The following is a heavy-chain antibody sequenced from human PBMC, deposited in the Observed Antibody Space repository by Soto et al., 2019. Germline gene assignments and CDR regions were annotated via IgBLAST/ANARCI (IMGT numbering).Heavy chain of an antibody. J-gene: IGHJ4*02. CDR3: ARDRVRGVIGSLALDY. V-gene: IGHV4-4*02. Sequence: SETLSLTCAVSGGSISSSNWWSWVRQPPGKGLEWIGEIYHSGSTNYNPSLKSRVTISVDKSKNQFSLKLSSVTAADTAVYYCARDRVRGVIGSLALDYWGQGTLVTSPQ. CDR2: IYHSGST. D-gene: IGHD3-10*01. CDR1: GGSISSSNW.